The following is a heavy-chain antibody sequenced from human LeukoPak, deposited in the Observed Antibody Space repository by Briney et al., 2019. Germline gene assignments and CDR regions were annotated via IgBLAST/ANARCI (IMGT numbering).Heavy chain of an antibody. J-gene: IGHJ4*02. CDR2: IIPIFGTA. CDR1: GGTFSSYA. Sequence: SVKVSCKASGGTFSSYAISWVRQAPGQGLEWMGGIIPIFGTANYAQKFQGRVTITADESTRKAYMELSSLRSEDTAVYYCARTRASRMATITEDFDYWGQGTLVTVSS. D-gene: IGHD5-24*01. CDR3: ARTRASRMATITEDFDY. V-gene: IGHV1-69*13.